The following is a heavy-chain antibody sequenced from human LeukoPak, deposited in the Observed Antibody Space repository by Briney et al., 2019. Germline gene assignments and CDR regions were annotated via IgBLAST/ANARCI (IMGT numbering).Heavy chain of an antibody. CDR1: GFTFDDYA. J-gene: IGHJ4*02. V-gene: IGHV3-9*01. CDR2: ISWNSGSI. Sequence: PGGSLRLSCPASGFTFDDYAMHWVRQAPGKGLEWVSGISWNSGSIGYADSVKGRFTISRDNAKNSLYLQMNSLRAEDTALYYCAKMHNWNYFDYWGQGTLVTVSS. D-gene: IGHD1-20*01. CDR3: AKMHNWNYFDY.